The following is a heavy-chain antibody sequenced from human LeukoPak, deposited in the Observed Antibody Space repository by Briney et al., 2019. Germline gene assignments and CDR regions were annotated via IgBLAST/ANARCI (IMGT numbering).Heavy chain of an antibody. V-gene: IGHV1-18*01. CDR2: ISAYKGDT. CDR3: ARRRSLIGYSGYAFAFDI. J-gene: IGHJ3*02. D-gene: IGHD5-12*01. CDR1: GYTFTSYG. Sequence: VASVKVSCKTSGYTFTSYGISWLRQAPGQGLEWMGWISAYKGDTDYAQKFQGRLTVTRDTSTSTAYMELRSLRSDDTAVYYCARRRSLIGYSGYAFAFDIWGQGTMVTVSS.